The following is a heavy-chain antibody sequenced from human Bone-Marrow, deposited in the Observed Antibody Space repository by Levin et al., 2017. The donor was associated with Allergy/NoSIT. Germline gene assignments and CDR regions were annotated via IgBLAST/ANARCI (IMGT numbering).Heavy chain of an antibody. V-gene: IGHV3-23*01. D-gene: IGHD5-12*01. CDR1: GFTFSTYA. CDR2: ISDSGHST. J-gene: IGHJ6*02. CDR3: AKVYNYYYYGMDV. Sequence: ETLSLTCVASGFTFSTYAMTWVRQAPGKGLEWVSAISDSGHSTYYADSVKGRFTISRDNSKNTLYLQMNSLRVEDTAVYYCAKVYNYYYYGMDVWGQGTTVTVSS.